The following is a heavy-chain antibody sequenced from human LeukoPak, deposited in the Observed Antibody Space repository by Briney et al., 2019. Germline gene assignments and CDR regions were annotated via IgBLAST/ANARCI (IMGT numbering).Heavy chain of an antibody. J-gene: IGHJ4*02. Sequence: GGSLRLSCVASGFTFGKYWMSWVRQAPGKGLEWVANIKLDGSEKNYVDSVKGRFTISRDNTKNSLYLQMNSLRAEDTAVFYCARDQYDTWSRRGNFDSWGQGTLVIVSS. CDR3: ARDQYDTWSRRGNFDS. CDR1: GFTFGKYW. D-gene: IGHD3-3*01. V-gene: IGHV3-7*03. CDR2: IKLDGSEK.